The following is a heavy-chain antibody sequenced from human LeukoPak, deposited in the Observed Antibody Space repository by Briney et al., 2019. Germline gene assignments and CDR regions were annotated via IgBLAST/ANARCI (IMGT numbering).Heavy chain of an antibody. CDR3: AGVRSFGYNNWFDP. J-gene: IGHJ5*02. CDR2: INHSGST. Sequence: SETLSLTCAVYGGSFSGYYWSWIRQPPGKGLEWIGEINHSGSTNYNPSLKSRVTISVDTSKNQFSLKLSPVTAADTAVYYCAGVRSFGYNNWFDPWGQGTLVTVSS. V-gene: IGHV4-34*01. D-gene: IGHD5-18*01. CDR1: GGSFSGYY.